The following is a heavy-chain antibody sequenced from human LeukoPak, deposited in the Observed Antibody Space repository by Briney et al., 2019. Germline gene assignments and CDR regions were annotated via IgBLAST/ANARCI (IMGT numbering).Heavy chain of an antibody. J-gene: IGHJ4*02. D-gene: IGHD2-15*01. Sequence: GESLKISCKGSGYSFTSYWIGWVRQMPGKGLEWMGIIYPGDSDTRYSPSFQGQVTISADKSISTAYLQWSSLKASDTAMYYCARSPLGYCSGGSCYSVFDYWGQGTLVTVSS. CDR2: IYPGDSDT. CDR3: ARSPLGYCSGGSCYSVFDY. V-gene: IGHV5-51*01. CDR1: GYSFTSYW.